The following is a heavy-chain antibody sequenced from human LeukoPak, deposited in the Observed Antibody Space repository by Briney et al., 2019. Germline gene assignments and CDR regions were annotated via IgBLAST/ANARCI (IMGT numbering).Heavy chain of an antibody. CDR2: ISSSGSTI. J-gene: IGHJ6*03. Sequence: PGGSLRLSCAASGFTFSSYEVNLVRQAPGKGLEWVSYISSSGSTIYYADSVKGRFTISRDNAKNSLYLQMNSLRAEDTAVYYCASGTTGTTGYYYYYYYMDVWGKGTTVTVSS. V-gene: IGHV3-48*03. CDR3: ASGTTGTTGYYYYYYYMDV. D-gene: IGHD1-1*01. CDR1: GFTFSSYE.